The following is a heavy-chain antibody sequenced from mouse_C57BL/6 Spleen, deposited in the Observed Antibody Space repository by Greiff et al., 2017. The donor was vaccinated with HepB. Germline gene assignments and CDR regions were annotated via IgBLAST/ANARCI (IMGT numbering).Heavy chain of an antibody. D-gene: IGHD1-1*01. CDR2: INPNNGGT. CDR1: GYTFTDYY. J-gene: IGHJ4*01. CDR3: ARPYYYGSSYKDAMDY. Sequence: EVQLQQSGPELVKPGASVKISCKASGYTFTDYYMNWVKQSHGKSLEWIGDINPNNGGTSYNQKFKGKATLTVDKSSSTAYMELRSLTSEDSAVYDCARPYYYGSSYKDAMDYWGQGTSVTVSS. V-gene: IGHV1-26*01.